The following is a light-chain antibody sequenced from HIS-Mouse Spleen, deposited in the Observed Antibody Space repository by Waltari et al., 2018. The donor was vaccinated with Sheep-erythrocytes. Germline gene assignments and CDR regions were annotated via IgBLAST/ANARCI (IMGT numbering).Light chain of an antibody. CDR3: QAWDSSTAV. CDR2: QDS. CDR1: KLGDTY. V-gene: IGLV3-1*01. Sequence: SYELTQPPSVSVSPGQTASSTCSGDKLGDTYACCYLQKPGQPPVLVIYQDSKRPSGIPERFSGSNSGNTATLTISGTQAMDEADYYCQAWDSSTAVFGGGTKLTVL. J-gene: IGLJ2*01.